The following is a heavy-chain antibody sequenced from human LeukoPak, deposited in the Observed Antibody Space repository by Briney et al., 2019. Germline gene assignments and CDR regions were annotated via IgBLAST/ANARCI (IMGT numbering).Heavy chain of an antibody. J-gene: IGHJ3*02. Sequence: GESLKISCQASGCSFMTYWIGWVRQMPGKGLEWMAIIYPGDSDTKYSPSFQDQVTISADKSINTAYLHWRSLKASDTAMYYCARLSMIDTFDIWGLGTVVTVSS. D-gene: IGHD3-22*01. CDR1: GCSFMTYW. CDR3: ARLSMIDTFDI. V-gene: IGHV5-51*01. CDR2: IYPGDSDT.